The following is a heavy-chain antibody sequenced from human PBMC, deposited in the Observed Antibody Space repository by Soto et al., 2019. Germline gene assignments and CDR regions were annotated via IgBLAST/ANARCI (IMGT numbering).Heavy chain of an antibody. V-gene: IGHV3-74*01. CDR1: GFTFRSYW. D-gene: IGHD1-1*01. CDR3: ARGGMEPSDY. CDR2: INDYGDRI. Sequence: GGSLRLSCAASGFTFRSYWMHLVRQAPGEGLVWVSRINDYGDRINYADSVKGRFTISRDDAKSELYLQVNSLRAEDTAVYYCARGGMEPSDYWGQGALVTVSS. J-gene: IGHJ4*02.